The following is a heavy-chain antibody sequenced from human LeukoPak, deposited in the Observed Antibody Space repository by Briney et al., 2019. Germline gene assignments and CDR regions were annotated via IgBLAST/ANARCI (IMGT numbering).Heavy chain of an antibody. V-gene: IGHV1-69*04. Sequence: SVKVSCKASGGTFSNYAISWVRQAPGQGLEWMGRIIPILGIANYAQKFQGRVTITADKSTSTAYMELSSLRSEDTAVYYCARETYSSSTPRKNWFDPWGQGTLVTVSS. CDR3: ARETYSSSTPRKNWFDP. D-gene: IGHD6-6*01. J-gene: IGHJ5*02. CDR1: GGTFSNYA. CDR2: IIPILGIA.